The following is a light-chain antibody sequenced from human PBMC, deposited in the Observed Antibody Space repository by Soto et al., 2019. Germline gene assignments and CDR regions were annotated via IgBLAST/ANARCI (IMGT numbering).Light chain of an antibody. J-gene: IGKJ5*01. V-gene: IGKV3-20*01. CDR1: QRISYSN. Sequence: ETVLTQSPGTLSLSPGERVTLYCRASQRISYSNLVWYQQKPGQAPRLLIYGASIRATGIPDRFSGSGSGTDFTLTISRLESEDSAVYYCQQYNNWPSITFGQGTLLEIK. CDR2: GAS. CDR3: QQYNNWPSIT.